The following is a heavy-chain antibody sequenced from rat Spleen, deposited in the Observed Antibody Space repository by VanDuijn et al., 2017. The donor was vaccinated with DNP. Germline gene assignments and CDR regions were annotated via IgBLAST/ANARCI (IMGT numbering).Heavy chain of an antibody. CDR1: GFTFSSYG. CDR3: VREDYYSGDWYFDF. Sequence: EVQLVESGGGLVQPGGSMKLSCVASGFTFSSYGMAWVRQAPTQGLAWVASITTGGSNSYYRDSVKGRFTISRDNAKNTQYLQMDSLRSEDTATYYCVREDYYSGDWYFDFWGPGTMVTVSS. V-gene: IGHV5S13*01. CDR2: ITTGGSNS. D-gene: IGHD1-1*01. J-gene: IGHJ1*01.